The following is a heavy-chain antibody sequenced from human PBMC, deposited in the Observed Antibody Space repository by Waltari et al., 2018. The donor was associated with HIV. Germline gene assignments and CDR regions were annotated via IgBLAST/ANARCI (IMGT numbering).Heavy chain of an antibody. CDR2: MTPSSGNT. Sequence: QLLQSGAGGTNPGPSVKVSRKASGYSFTSYDINWVRQATGQGLEWMGWMTPSSGNTGSAQKFQGRVTMSRNTSVSTVYMELSTLTSDDTTIYFCARGGSTHTHFAYWGQGTLVTVSS. CDR1: GYSFTSYD. D-gene: IGHD1-26*01. J-gene: IGHJ4*02. CDR3: ARGGSTHTHFAY. V-gene: IGHV1-8*01.